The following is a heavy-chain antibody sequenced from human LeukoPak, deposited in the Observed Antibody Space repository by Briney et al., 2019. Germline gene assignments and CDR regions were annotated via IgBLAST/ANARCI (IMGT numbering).Heavy chain of an antibody. V-gene: IGHV1-69*05. Sequence: ASVKVSCKASGGTFRSYAISWVRQAPGQGLEWMGRIIPIFGTANYAQKFQGRVTITTDESTSTAYMELSSLRSEDTAVYYCARVRLHVDNGVWLTYYMDVWGKGTTVTVSS. CDR2: IIPIFGTA. D-gene: IGHD2-8*01. J-gene: IGHJ6*03. CDR3: ARVRLHVDNGVWLTYYMDV. CDR1: GGTFRSYA.